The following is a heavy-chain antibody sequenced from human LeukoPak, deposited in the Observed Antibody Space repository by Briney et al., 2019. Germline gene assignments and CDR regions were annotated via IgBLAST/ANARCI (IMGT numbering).Heavy chain of an antibody. CDR1: GYTFTSYG. CDR2: ISAYNGNT. J-gene: IGHJ4*02. D-gene: IGHD3-10*01. Sequence: GASVKVSCKASGYTFTSYGISWVRQAPGQGLEWMGWISAYNGNTNYAQKLQGRVTMTTDTSTSTAYMELSSLRSEDTAMYYCARGFHRLYGSGNYYNPEFDYWGQGTLVTVSS. CDR3: ARGFHRLYGSGNYYNPEFDY. V-gene: IGHV1-18*01.